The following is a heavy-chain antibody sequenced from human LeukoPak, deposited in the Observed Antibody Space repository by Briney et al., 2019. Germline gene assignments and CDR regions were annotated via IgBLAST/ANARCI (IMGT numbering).Heavy chain of an antibody. J-gene: IGHJ6*02. CDR2: IYSGGST. D-gene: IGHD4-11*01. CDR3: ARDSPLQSPGGVDYYYGMDV. CDR1: GFTVSSNY. Sequence: GGSLRLSCAASGFTVSSNYMSWVRQAPGKGLVWVSVIYSGGSTYYADSVKGRFTISRDNSKNTLYLQMNSLRAEDTAVYYCARDSPLQSPGGVDYYYGMDVWGQGTTVTVSS. V-gene: IGHV3-66*01.